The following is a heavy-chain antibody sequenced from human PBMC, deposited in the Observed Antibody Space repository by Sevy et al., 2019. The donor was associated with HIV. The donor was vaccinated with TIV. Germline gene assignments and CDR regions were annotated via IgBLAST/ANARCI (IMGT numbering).Heavy chain of an antibody. V-gene: IGHV3-15*07. CDR2: IRSANDGGTK. D-gene: IGHD5-12*01. Sequence: GGSLRLSCVASAFTFSNDWMTWVRQAPGKGLEWVGHIRSANDGGTKDYAAPVKGRFTISRHDSKNTVYLEMNSLKIEDTGVYFCATLSGNYWGDWLDPWGQGTLVTVSS. CDR3: ATLSGNYWGDWLDP. CDR1: AFTFSNDW. J-gene: IGHJ5*02.